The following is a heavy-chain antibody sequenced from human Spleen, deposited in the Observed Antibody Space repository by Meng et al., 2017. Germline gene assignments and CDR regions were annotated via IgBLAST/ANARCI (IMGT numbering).Heavy chain of an antibody. CDR3: ARDEDISAAGKLFGDY. Sequence: LVQLGAEVNKPGASVKVSCKPSGYNLPDYYIHWVRRAPGQGLEWMGRINPKSGDTHYAQKFQARVTMTGDTSISTAYMELSGLRSDDTAMYYCARDEDISAAGKLFGDYWGQGTLVTVSS. J-gene: IGHJ4*02. D-gene: IGHD6-25*01. CDR2: INPKSGDT. CDR1: GYNLPDYY. V-gene: IGHV1-2*06.